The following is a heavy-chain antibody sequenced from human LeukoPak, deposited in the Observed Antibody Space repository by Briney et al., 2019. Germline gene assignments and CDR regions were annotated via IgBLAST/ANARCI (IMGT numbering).Heavy chain of an antibody. CDR2: ISYDGSNK. CDR3: AKGAVLRYFDWAHPWYFDY. Sequence: GRSLRLSCAASGFTFSSYGMHWVRQAPGKGLEWVAVISYDGSNKYYADSVKGRFTISRDNSKNTLYLQMNSLRAEDTAVYYCAKGAVLRYFDWAHPWYFDYWGQGTLVTVSS. V-gene: IGHV3-30*18. J-gene: IGHJ4*02. CDR1: GFTFSSYG. D-gene: IGHD3-9*01.